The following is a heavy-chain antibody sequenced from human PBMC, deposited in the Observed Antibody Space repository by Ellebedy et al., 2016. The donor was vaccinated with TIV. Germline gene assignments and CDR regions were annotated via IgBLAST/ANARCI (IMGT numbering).Heavy chain of an antibody. CDR1: GGSISSYY. Sequence: MPSETLSLTCTVSGGSISSYYWSWIRQPPGKGLEWIGYIYYSGSTNYNPSLKSRVTISVDTSKNQFSLKLSSVTAADTAVYYCARGRAGSRLNWFDPWGQGTLVTVSS. D-gene: IGHD3-10*01. J-gene: IGHJ5*02. CDR3: ARGRAGSRLNWFDP. CDR2: IYYSGST. V-gene: IGHV4-59*01.